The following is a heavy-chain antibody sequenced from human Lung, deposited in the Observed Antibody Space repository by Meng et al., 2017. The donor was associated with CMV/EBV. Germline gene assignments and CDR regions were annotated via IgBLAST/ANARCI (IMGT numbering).Heavy chain of an antibody. V-gene: IGHV6-1*01. J-gene: IGHJ4*02. D-gene: IGHD1-1*01. CDR1: GDSVSSNSVA. CDR2: TYYRSKWYN. CDR3: ARGYSHRCDY. Sequence: SQXXSLTXAISGDSVSSNSVAWNWIRQSPSRGLEWLGRTYYRSKWYNDYAVSVKSRITINPDTSKNQFSLQLKSVTPEDTAVYYCARGYSHRCDYWGKGTXVTVSS.